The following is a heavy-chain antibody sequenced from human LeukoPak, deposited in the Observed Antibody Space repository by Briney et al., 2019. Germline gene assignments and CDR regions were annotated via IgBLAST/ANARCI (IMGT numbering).Heavy chain of an antibody. CDR1: GYTFTGDY. Sequence: ASVKVSCEASGYTFTGDYIHWVRQAPGQGLEWMGWINPNTGGTHYAQKFQGRVTMTTDTSISTAYLELSSLRSEDTAVYYCAREGEPEGPWYYYGMDVWGQGTTVTVSS. J-gene: IGHJ6*02. D-gene: IGHD1-26*01. CDR2: INPNTGGT. CDR3: AREGEPEGPWYYYGMDV. V-gene: IGHV1-2*02.